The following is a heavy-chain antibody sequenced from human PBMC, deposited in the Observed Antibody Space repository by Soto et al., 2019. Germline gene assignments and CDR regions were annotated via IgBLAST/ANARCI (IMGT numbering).Heavy chain of an antibody. V-gene: IGHV4-4*02. Sequence: PWETLSLTCAGSGDSISSSFWWSWVRQPPGKGLEWIGEIYHTESTVYNPSLKSRVTISVDKSKNQFSLNLDSVTAADTAVYYCARYDFGTFDYWGRGILVTVSS. CDR1: GDSISSSFW. CDR3: ARYDFGTFDY. CDR2: IYHTEST. D-gene: IGHD4-17*01. J-gene: IGHJ4*02.